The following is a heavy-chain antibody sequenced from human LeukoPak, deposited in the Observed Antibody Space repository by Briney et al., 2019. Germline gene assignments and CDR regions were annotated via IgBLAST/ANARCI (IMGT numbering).Heavy chain of an antibody. D-gene: IGHD3-10*01. Sequence: GGSLRLSCAGSGFAFGTYAMSWVRQATGMGVEWVSSISADGQVTHYADSVEGRFTVSRDNSKRTLYLQLNSLRAEDTATYYCARDPYNTILYRLAHWGQGTLVTVSS. J-gene: IGHJ4*02. CDR1: GFAFGTYA. CDR2: ISADGQVT. CDR3: ARDPYNTILYRLAH. V-gene: IGHV3-23*01.